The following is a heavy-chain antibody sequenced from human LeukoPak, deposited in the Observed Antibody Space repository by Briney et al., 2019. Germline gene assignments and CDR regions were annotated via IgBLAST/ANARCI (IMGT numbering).Heavy chain of an antibody. Sequence: SETLSLTCTVSGGSINSYYWSWIRQPPGKGLEWIGYIYSSETINYNPSLTSRVTISLDTSKNQVSLKLTSVTAADTAVYYCVRVGGASSILSAFDIWGQGTMVTVSS. D-gene: IGHD6-6*01. J-gene: IGHJ3*02. V-gene: IGHV4-59*01. CDR1: GGSINSYY. CDR2: IYSSETI. CDR3: VRVGGASSILSAFDI.